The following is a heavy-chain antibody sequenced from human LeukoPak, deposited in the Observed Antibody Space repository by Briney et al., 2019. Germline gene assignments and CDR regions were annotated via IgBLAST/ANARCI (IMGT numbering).Heavy chain of an antibody. CDR2: INPNSGGT. D-gene: IGHD2-2*01. CDR3: ARVIFGARYCSSTSCYLGY. Sequence: GASVKVSCKASGYTFTGYYMHWERQAPGQGLEWMGWINPNSGGTNYAQKFQGRVTMTRDTSISTAYMELSRLRSDDTAVYYCARVIFGARYCSSTSCYLGYWGQGTLVTVSS. J-gene: IGHJ4*02. CDR1: GYTFTGYY. V-gene: IGHV1-2*02.